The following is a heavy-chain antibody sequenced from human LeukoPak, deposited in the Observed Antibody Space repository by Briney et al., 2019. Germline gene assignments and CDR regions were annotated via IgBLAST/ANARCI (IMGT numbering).Heavy chain of an antibody. Sequence: SDTLSLTCTVSGGSISSYYWSWIRQPAGKGLEWIGRIYTSGSTNYNPSLKSRVTMSVDTSKNQFSLKLSSVNAADTAVYYCARDKLWFGDIDYWGQGTLVTVSS. D-gene: IGHD3-10*01. CDR1: GGSISSYY. V-gene: IGHV4-4*07. CDR3: ARDKLWFGDIDY. J-gene: IGHJ4*02. CDR2: IYTSGST.